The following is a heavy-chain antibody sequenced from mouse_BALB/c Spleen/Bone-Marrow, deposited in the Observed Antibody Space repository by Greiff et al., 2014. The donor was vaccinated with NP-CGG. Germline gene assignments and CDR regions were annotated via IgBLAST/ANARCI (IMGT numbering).Heavy chain of an antibody. CDR2: INPYNGGT. D-gene: IGHD1-1*01. J-gene: IGHJ3*01. CDR3: ARENYGSSYGFAY. CDR1: GYSFTGYT. V-gene: IGHV1-26*01. Sequence: EVQLQQSGPELVKPGSSMKISCKASGYSFTGYTMNWVKQSHGKNLEWIGLINPYNGGTSYNQKFKGKATLTVNKSSSTAYMELLSLTSEDSAVYYCARENYGSSYGFAYWGQGTQVIVSA.